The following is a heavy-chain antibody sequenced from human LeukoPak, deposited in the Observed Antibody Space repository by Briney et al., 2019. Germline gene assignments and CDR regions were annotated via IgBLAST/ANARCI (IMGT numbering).Heavy chain of an antibody. Sequence: VRLGGSLRLSCAASGFTSSDYYMSWIRQAPGKGLEWVSYISSSGSTIYYADSVKGRFTISRDNAKNSLYLQMNSLRAEDTAVYYCARVQTWIAMGGFDPWGQGTLVTVSS. V-gene: IGHV3-11*01. CDR3: ARVQTWIAMGGFDP. D-gene: IGHD5-12*01. CDR2: ISSSGSTI. CDR1: GFTSSDYY. J-gene: IGHJ5*02.